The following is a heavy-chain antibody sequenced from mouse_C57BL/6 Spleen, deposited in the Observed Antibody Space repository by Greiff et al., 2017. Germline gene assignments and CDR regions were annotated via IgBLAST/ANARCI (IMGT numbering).Heavy chain of an antibody. CDR3: ARKEGLYYDYGMDY. Sequence: QVQLKQPGAELVKPGASVKLSCKASGYTFTSYWMHWVKQRPGQGLEWIGMIHPNSGSTNYNEKFKSKATLTVDKSSSTAYMQLSSLTSEDSAVYYCARKEGLYYDYGMDYWGQGTSVTVSS. CDR1: GYTFTSYW. CDR2: IHPNSGST. V-gene: IGHV1-64*01. J-gene: IGHJ4*01. D-gene: IGHD2-4*01.